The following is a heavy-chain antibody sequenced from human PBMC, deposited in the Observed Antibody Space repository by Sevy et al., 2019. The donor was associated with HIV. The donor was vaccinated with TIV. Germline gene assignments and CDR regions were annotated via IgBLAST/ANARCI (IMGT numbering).Heavy chain of an antibody. D-gene: IGHD3-22*01. Sequence: GGSLRLSCAASTFTFSDYYMTWIRQAPGKGLEWVSHISSGGSNKYYADSVKGRFTISRDNAKNSLYLQMNSLRVEDTAVYYCAKDAYYDTTHFDYWGQGTLVTVSS. V-gene: IGHV3-11*01. CDR1: TFTFSDYY. CDR2: ISSGGSNK. CDR3: AKDAYYDTTHFDY. J-gene: IGHJ4*02.